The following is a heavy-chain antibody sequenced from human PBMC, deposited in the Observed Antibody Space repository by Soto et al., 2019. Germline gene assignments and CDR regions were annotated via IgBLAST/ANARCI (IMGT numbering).Heavy chain of an antibody. J-gene: IGHJ6*02. D-gene: IGHD3-16*01. CDR3: ARVVYEKGGRLNYYYGMDV. CDR2: VSAYNGNP. Sequence: GASVKVSCKASGYTFSSYGISWVRQAPGQGLEWMGWVSAYNGNPNYAQKLQGRITLTTDTPTSTAYMELRSLRSEDTAVYYCARVVYEKGGRLNYYYGMDVWGQGTTVTVSS. CDR1: GYTFSSYG. V-gene: IGHV1-18*04.